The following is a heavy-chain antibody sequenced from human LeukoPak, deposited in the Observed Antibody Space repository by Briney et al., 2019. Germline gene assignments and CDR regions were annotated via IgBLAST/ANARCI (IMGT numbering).Heavy chain of an antibody. V-gene: IGHV3-7*01. CDR3: ARARFETTVTALIRKKNYYYYYMDV. Sequence: PGGSLRLSCAASGFTLSSYWMSWVRQAPGKGLEWVANIKEDGGEKYYVDSAKGRFTISRDNARNSLYLQMNSLRVEDTAVYYCARARFETTVTALIRKKNYYYYYMDVWGKGTTVTVSS. D-gene: IGHD4-17*01. CDR2: IKEDGGEK. J-gene: IGHJ6*03. CDR1: GFTLSSYW.